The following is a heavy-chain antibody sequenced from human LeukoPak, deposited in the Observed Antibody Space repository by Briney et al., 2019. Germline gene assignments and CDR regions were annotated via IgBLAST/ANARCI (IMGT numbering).Heavy chain of an antibody. D-gene: IGHD1-14*01. J-gene: IGHJ6*02. V-gene: IGHV3-30*18. CDR1: GFTFSSYG. CDR2: ISYDGSNK. Sequence: GRSLRLSCAASGFTFSSYGMHWVRQAPGKGLEWVAVISYDGSNKYYADSVKGRFTISRDSSKNTLYLQMNSLRAEDTAVYYCAKDSVTSHYYYYGMDVWGQGTTVTVSS. CDR3: AKDSVTSHYYYYGMDV.